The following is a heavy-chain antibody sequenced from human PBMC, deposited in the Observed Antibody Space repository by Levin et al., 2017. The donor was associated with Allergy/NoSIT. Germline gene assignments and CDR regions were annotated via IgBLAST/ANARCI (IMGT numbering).Heavy chain of an antibody. J-gene: IGHJ6*02. V-gene: IGHV3-23*01. CDR2: VSGSGGST. CDR3: AKYSSYYFHDYPMDV. CDR1: GFTFSNYA. Sequence: PSETLSLTCAASGFTFSNYAMSWVRQAPGKGLEWVSDVSGSGGSTNYADSVKGRFTISRDNSKNTLYVQMNSLRAEDTAVYYCAKYSSYYFHDYPMDVWGQGTTVIVSS. D-gene: IGHD6-6*01.